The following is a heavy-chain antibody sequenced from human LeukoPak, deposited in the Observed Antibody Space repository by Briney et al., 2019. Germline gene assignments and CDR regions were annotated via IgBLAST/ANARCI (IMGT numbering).Heavy chain of an antibody. V-gene: IGHV4-39*01. J-gene: IGHJ5*02. Sequence: PSETLSLTCTVSGDSVTSGSFYWAWLRQAPGKALGWIATVYYTGSTYYNPSLKSRVTISIGTSKNQFSLKLKSVVAPDTAIYYCARHSGSGSLSRPFDPWGQGSLVTVSS. CDR3: ARHSGSGSLSRPFDP. CDR1: GDSVTSGSFY. CDR2: VYYTGST. D-gene: IGHD3-10*01.